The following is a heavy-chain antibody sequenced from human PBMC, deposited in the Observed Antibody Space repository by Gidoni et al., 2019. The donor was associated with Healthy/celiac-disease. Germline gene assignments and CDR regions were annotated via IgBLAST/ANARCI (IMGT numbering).Heavy chain of an antibody. J-gene: IGHJ3*02. CDR2: ISGSGGST. D-gene: IGHD1-26*01. V-gene: IGHV3-23*01. CDR3: AKDRESWEPPDAFDI. Sequence: EVQLLASGGGLVQPGGALRLSCAAPGFTFSSYAMSWFRQAPGKGLEWVSAISGSGGSTYYADSVNGRFTISRDNSKNTLYLQMNSLRAEDTAVYYCAKDRESWEPPDAFDIWGQGTMVTVSS. CDR1: GFTFSSYA.